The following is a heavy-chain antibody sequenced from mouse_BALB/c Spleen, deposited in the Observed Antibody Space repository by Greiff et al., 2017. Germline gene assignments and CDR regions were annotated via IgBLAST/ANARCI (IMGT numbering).Heavy chain of an antibody. J-gene: IGHJ3*01. CDR1: GFAFSSYD. CDR2: ISSGGGST. Sequence: EVKVVESGGGLVKPGGSLKLSCAASGFAFSSYDMSWVRQTPEKRLEWVAYISSGGGSTYYPDTVKGRFTISRDNAKNTLYLQMSSLKSEDTAMYYCARQRGLGFAYWGQGTLVTVSA. CDR3: ARQRGLGFAY. V-gene: IGHV5-12-1*01.